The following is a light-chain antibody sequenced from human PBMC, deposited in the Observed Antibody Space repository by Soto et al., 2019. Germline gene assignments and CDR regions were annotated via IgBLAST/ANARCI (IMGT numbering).Light chain of an antibody. CDR2: EVN. CDR3: SAYAGINNVL. J-gene: IGLJ3*02. V-gene: IGLV2-8*01. Sequence: QSALIQPPSASGSPGQSVTISCTGTSSDVGRFVYVSWYQQHPGKAPKLIIYEVNKRPSGVPDRFSGSKSGSAASLTVSGLQADDEADYYCSAYAGINNVLFGGGTKLTVL. CDR1: SSDVGRFVY.